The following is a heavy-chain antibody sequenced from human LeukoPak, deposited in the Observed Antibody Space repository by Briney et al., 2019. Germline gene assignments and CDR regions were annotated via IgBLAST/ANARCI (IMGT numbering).Heavy chain of an antibody. CDR1: GFTFSRYW. D-gene: IGHD3-9*01. CDR2: INSDGRST. V-gene: IGHV3-74*01. J-gene: IGHJ4*02. CDR3: VRGADTGYSSDS. Sequence: PGGSLRLSCVASGFTFSRYWMHWVRQAPGKGLVWVSRINSDGRSTNYADPVEGRFSISRDNAENTLYLQMNSLRVEDTAVYYCVRGADTGYSSDSWGQGTLVTVSS.